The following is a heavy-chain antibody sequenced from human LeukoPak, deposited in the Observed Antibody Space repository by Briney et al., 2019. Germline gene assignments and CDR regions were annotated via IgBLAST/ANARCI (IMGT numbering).Heavy chain of an antibody. D-gene: IGHD6-19*01. CDR1: GYSISSAYY. V-gene: IGHV4-38-2*01. J-gene: IGHJ4*02. Sequence: SETLSLTCAVSGYSISSAYYWGWIRQSTGKGLEWIGSIIHSGNTYYSPSLKGRVTISVDTSKNQFSLKLSSLTAADTAVYYCVRVGRIVVAGKGFDYWGQGTLVTVSS. CDR2: IIHSGNT. CDR3: VRVGRIVVAGKGFDY.